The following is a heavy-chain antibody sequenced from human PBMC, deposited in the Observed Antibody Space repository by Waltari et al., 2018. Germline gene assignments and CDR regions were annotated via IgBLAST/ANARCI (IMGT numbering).Heavy chain of an antibody. Sequence: EVEVVESGGGLMQPGGSLRLPCAASGFSVSDNFISWVRQAPGKGLEWVSISYTVGTTYFAESVKGRFTISRDNSRNTVYLQMNSLRVEDTAVYFCARVAGTALHRYYHYYMDLWGKGTTVTVSS. CDR1: GFSVSDNF. CDR3: ARVAGTALHRYYHYYMDL. J-gene: IGHJ6*03. CDR2: SYTVGTT. V-gene: IGHV3-53*01. D-gene: IGHD2-15*01.